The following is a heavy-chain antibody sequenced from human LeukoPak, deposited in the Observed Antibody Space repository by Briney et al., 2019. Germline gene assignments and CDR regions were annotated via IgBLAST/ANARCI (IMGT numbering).Heavy chain of an antibody. Sequence: GGSLRLSCAASGFTFSSYSMNWVRQAPGKGLEWVSYISSSGSTIYYADSVKGRFTISRDNAKNSLYLQMNSLRAEDTAVYYCARDIPYSSSWEAFDIWGQGTMVTVSS. CDR2: ISSSGSTI. V-gene: IGHV3-48*04. D-gene: IGHD6-13*01. J-gene: IGHJ3*02. CDR3: ARDIPYSSSWEAFDI. CDR1: GFTFSSYS.